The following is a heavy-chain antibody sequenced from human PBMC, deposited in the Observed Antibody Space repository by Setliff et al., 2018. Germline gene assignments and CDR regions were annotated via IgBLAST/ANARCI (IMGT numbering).Heavy chain of an antibody. J-gene: IGHJ6*03. CDR1: GDSIRNYH. CDR2: IYTSEST. CDR3: ARALASGSYYGQSSYYMDV. V-gene: IGHV4-4*08. Sequence: SETLSLTCTVSGDSIRNYHWSWFRQPPGSRLEWIGYIYTSESTKYNPSLKSRVTISLDTSKRQFSLKLTSVTAADTAVYYCARALASGSYYGQSSYYMDVWGKGTTVTVSS. D-gene: IGHD3-10*01.